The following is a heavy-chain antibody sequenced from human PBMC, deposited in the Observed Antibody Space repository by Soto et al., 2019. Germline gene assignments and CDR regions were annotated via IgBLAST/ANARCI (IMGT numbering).Heavy chain of an antibody. CDR1: GGSISSGDYY. V-gene: IGHV4-30-4*01. CDR3: ARVNRSGSWYEYYYYGMDV. CDR2: IYYSGST. Sequence: SETLSLTCTVSGGSISSGDYYWSWIRQPPGKGLEWIGYIYYSGSTYYNPSLKSRVTISVDTSKNQFSLKLSSVTAADTAVYYCARVNRSGSWYEYYYYGMDVWGQGTTVTVSS. D-gene: IGHD6-13*01. J-gene: IGHJ6*02.